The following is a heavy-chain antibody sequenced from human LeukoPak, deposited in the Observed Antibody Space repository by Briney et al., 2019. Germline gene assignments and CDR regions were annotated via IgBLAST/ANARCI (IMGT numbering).Heavy chain of an antibody. CDR2: ISGSGGST. D-gene: IGHD5-24*01. CDR3: ANLRDGYNSQGSPYFDY. CDR1: GFTFSSYA. Sequence: GGSLRLSCTASGFTFSSYAMSWVRQAPGKGLEWVSAISGSGGSTYYADSVKGRFTISGDNSKNTLYLQMNSLRAEDTAVYYCANLRDGYNSQGSPYFDYWGQGTLVTVSS. J-gene: IGHJ4*02. V-gene: IGHV3-23*01.